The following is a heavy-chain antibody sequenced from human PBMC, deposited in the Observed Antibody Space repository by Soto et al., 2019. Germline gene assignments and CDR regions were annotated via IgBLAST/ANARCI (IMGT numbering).Heavy chain of an antibody. CDR2: ISGSGGST. V-gene: IGHV3-23*01. J-gene: IGHJ6*02. D-gene: IGHD3-22*01. CDR3: AANRGYNYYYGMDV. Sequence: GWSLRLSCAASGFTFSSYAMSLVRQAPGKGLEWVSAISGSGGSTYYADSVKGRFTISRDNSKNTLYLQMNSLRAEDTAVYYCAANRGYNYYYGMDVWGQGTTVTVSS. CDR1: GFTFSSYA.